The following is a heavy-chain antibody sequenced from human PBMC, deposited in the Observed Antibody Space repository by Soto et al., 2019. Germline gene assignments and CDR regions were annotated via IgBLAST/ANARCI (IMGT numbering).Heavy chain of an antibody. J-gene: IGHJ4*02. CDR3: KVDGDYLYFDY. Sequence: HPGGSLRLSCVASGFTFSSYPMSWVRQAPGKGLEWVSGTRATGGSTYYADSVMGRFTVTRNNHKNTLYLQMNALRAEDTAVYNCKVDGDYLYFDYWGQGTLVTVSS. D-gene: IGHD4-17*01. CDR2: TRATGGST. CDR1: GFTFSSYP. V-gene: IGHV3-23*01.